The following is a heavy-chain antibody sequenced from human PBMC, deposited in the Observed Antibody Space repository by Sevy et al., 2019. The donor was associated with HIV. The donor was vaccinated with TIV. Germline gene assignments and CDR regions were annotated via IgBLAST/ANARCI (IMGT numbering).Heavy chain of an antibody. D-gene: IGHD3-22*01. V-gene: IGHV3-33*01. CDR3: ASLPNNYYDISGSSGDDAFDI. CDR1: GFTFSIYG. Sequence: GGSLRLSCAAYGFTFSIYGMHWVRQAPGKGLEWVAVIWNDRSNKHYADSVKGRFTISRDNAKNTLYLQMNSLRVEDTAVYYCASLPNNYYDISGSSGDDAFDIWGQGTRGTVSS. CDR2: IWNDRSNK. J-gene: IGHJ3*02.